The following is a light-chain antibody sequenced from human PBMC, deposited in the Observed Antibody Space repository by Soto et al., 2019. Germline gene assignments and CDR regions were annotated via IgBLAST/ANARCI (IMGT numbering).Light chain of an antibody. CDR1: SSDVGGYNY. V-gene: IGLV2-14*01. Sequence: QSVLTQPASVSGSPGQSITISCTGTSSDVGGYNYVSWYQQHPGKAPKPMISEVSNRPSGVSNRFSGSKSGNTASLTISGLQAEVEADYYCSSYTNTRTLYVFGTGTRSPS. CDR3: SSYTNTRTLYV. J-gene: IGLJ1*01. CDR2: EVS.